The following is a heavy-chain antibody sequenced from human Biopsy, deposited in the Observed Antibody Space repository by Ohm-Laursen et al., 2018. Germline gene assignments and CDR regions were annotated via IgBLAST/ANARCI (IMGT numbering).Heavy chain of an antibody. CDR1: GGSINSYY. V-gene: IGHV4-4*07. D-gene: IGHD3-10*01. CDR2: LFTSGTT. CDR3: VRGGSGSFPFDY. Sequence: SDTQSLTCIVPGGSINSYYWSWMRQPAGKGLEWIGRLFTSGTTNYSPSLNNRVTISVDTSKNQFSLRLTSVTAADTAVYYCVRGGSGSFPFDYWGPGTLVTVSS. J-gene: IGHJ4*02.